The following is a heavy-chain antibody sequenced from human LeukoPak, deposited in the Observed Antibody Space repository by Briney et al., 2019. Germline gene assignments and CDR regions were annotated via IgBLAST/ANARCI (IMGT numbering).Heavy chain of an antibody. J-gene: IGHJ4*02. CDR2: INPSGGST. D-gene: IGHD6-13*01. CDR1: GYTFTSYY. CDR3: ARDMQQLDPEDY. Sequence: GASVKVSCTASGYTFTSYYMHWVRQAPGQGLEWMGIINPSGGSTSYAQKFQGRVTMTRDTSTSTVYMELSSLRSEDTAVYYCARDMQQLDPEDYWGQGTLVTVSS. V-gene: IGHV1-46*01.